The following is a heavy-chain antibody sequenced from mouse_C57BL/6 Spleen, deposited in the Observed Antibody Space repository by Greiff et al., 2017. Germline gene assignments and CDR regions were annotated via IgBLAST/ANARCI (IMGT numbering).Heavy chain of an antibody. CDR2: IDPSDSYT. J-gene: IGHJ4*01. CDR3: ARYSNYFMDY. CDR1: GYTFTSYW. Sequence: QVQLQQSGAELVMPGASVKLSCKASGYTFTSYWMHWVKQRPGQGLEWIGEIDPSDSYTNYNQKFKGKSTLTVDKSSSTAYMQLSSLTSEDSAVYYCARYSNYFMDYWGQGTSVTVSS. V-gene: IGHV1-69*01. D-gene: IGHD2-5*01.